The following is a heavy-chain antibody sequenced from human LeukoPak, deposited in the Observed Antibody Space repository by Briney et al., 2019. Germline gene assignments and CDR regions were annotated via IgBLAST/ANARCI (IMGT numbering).Heavy chain of an antibody. Sequence: SSVKVSCKPSGGTFNIHAINWVRQAPGQGREWMGVIIPIFGTANYAQKLVGRVTITADESTSTAYMEMNSLTSEDTAVYYCSRERAAAGGGDYWGQGTLVTVSS. CDR2: IIPIFGTA. CDR3: SRERAAAGGGDY. D-gene: IGHD6-13*01. J-gene: IGHJ4*02. V-gene: IGHV1-69*01. CDR1: GGTFNIHA.